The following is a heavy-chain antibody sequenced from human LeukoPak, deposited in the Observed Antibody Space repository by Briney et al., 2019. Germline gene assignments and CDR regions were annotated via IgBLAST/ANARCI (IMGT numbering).Heavy chain of an antibody. V-gene: IGHV4-34*01. D-gene: IGHD6-13*01. Sequence: SETLSLTCAVYGGSFSGYYWSWIRQFPGKGLEWIGEINHSGSTNYNPSLKSRVTISADTSKNQFSLKLSSVTAADTAVYYCASAGAAAALSPDAFDIWGQGTMVTVSS. CDR1: GGSFSGYY. CDR3: ASAGAAAALSPDAFDI. J-gene: IGHJ3*02. CDR2: INHSGST.